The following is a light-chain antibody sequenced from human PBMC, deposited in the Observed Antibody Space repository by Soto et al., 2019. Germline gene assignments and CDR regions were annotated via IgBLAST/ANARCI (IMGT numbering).Light chain of an antibody. CDR2: AAS. V-gene: IGKV1-5*01. CDR3: QQYNSFSKT. Sequence: DIQMTQSPSSLSASVGDRVTIACRASQSISNWLAWYQQKPGKAPKLLIYAASTLETGVPSRFSGSGFGAEFTLTIASLQPDDSATYYCQQYNSFSKTFGRGTKVDI. CDR1: QSISNW. J-gene: IGKJ1*01.